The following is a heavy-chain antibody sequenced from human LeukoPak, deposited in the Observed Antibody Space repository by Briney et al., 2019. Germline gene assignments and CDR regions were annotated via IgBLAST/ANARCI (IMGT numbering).Heavy chain of an antibody. CDR1: GGSISSYY. CDR2: IYYSGST. J-gene: IGHJ4*02. D-gene: IGHD6-19*01. Sequence: PSETLSLTCTVSGGSISSYYWSWIRQPPGKGLEWIGYIYYSGSTNYNPSLKSRVTISVDTSKNQFSLKLSSVTAADTAVYYCARRIWYSSGWYFDYWGQGTLVTVSS. CDR3: ARRIWYSSGWYFDY. V-gene: IGHV4-59*08.